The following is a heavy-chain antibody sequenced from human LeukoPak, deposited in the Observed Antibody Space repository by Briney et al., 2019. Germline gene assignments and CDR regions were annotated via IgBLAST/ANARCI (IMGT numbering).Heavy chain of an antibody. CDR1: GYTFTSYD. CDR3: ARGLDIVVVPAAISQNYYYYYMDV. Sequence: ASVKVSCKASGYTFTSYDINWVRQATGQGLEWMGWMNPNSGNTGYAQKFQGRVTMIRNTSISTAYMELSSLRSEDTAVYYCARGLDIVVVPAAISQNYYYYYMDVWGKGTTVTVSS. V-gene: IGHV1-8*01. J-gene: IGHJ6*03. D-gene: IGHD2-2*03. CDR2: MNPNSGNT.